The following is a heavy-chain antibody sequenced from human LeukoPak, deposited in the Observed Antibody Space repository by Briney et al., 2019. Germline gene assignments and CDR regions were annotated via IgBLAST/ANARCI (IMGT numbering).Heavy chain of an antibody. CDR1: GFSFSGYA. CDR2: IRYDGSNK. D-gene: IGHD6-13*01. J-gene: IGHJ6*03. CDR3: ATIKLGTYYYYYYMDV. Sequence: PGGSLRLSCVASGFSFSGYAIHWVRQAPGKGLEWVAFIRYDGSNKYYADSVKGRFTISRDNSKNTLYLQMNSLRAEDTAVYYCATIKLGTYYYYYYMDVWGKGTTVTISS. V-gene: IGHV3-30*02.